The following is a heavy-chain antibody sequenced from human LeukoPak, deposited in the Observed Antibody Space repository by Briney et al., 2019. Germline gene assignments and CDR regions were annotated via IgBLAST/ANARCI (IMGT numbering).Heavy chain of an antibody. CDR2: INPNSGGT. V-gene: IGHV1-2*02. Sequence: ASVKVSCKASGYTFTGYYMHWVRQAPGQGLEWMGWINPNSGGTNYAQKFQGRVTMTRDTSISTAYMELSRLRSDDTAVYYCARDPPICSSPSCYVFDPGGKGTLVTVSS. D-gene: IGHD2-2*01. CDR3: ARDPPICSSPSCYVFDP. J-gene: IGHJ5*02. CDR1: GYTFTGYY.